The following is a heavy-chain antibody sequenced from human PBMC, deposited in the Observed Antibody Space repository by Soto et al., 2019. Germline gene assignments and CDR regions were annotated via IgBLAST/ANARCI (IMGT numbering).Heavy chain of an antibody. J-gene: IGHJ6*02. Sequence: GGTLRLSCVASGFTFSSYGMHWVRQAPGKGQERVAVISYDGSNKYYADSVKGRFTISRDNSKNTLYLQMNSLRAEDTAVYYCAKGRDLRYYYYVMDVWGQGTTVTVSS. CDR1: GFTFSSYG. CDR3: AKGRDLRYYYYVMDV. CDR2: ISYDGSNK. D-gene: IGHD3-3*01. V-gene: IGHV3-30*18.